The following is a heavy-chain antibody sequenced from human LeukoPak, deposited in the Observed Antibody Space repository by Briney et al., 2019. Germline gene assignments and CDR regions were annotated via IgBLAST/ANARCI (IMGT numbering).Heavy chain of an antibody. D-gene: IGHD3-10*01. CDR1: GGTFSSYT. V-gene: IGHV1-69*02. CDR2: IIPILGIA. J-gene: IGHJ3*02. Sequence: ASVKVSCKASGGTFSSYTISWVRQAPGQGLEWMGRIIPILGIANYAQKFQGRVTITADESTSTAYMELSSLRSEDTAVYYCARGPTGLGDAFDIWGQGTMVTVSS. CDR3: ARGPTGLGDAFDI.